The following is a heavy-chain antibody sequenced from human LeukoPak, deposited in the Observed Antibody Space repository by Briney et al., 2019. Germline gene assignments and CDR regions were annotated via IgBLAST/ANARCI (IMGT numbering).Heavy chain of an antibody. CDR3: ARLGSRGYFAIDY. D-gene: IGHD3-22*01. Sequence: ASVKVSCKASGYTFITYGINWVRQAPGQGPEWMGWISPYNGNTKYAQKFRGRVTMTTDTSTSTSYMELRSLRSDDTAVYYCARLGSRGYFAIDYWGQGTLVTVAS. CDR1: GYTFITYG. V-gene: IGHV1-18*01. CDR2: ISPYNGNT. J-gene: IGHJ4*02.